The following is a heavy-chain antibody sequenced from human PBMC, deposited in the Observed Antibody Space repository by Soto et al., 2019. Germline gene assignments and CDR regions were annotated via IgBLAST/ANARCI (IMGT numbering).Heavy chain of an antibody. CDR3: AREGLVRGVIRGIRFDP. CDR1: GYIFTDYT. J-gene: IGHJ5*02. CDR2: LTAGNGDT. V-gene: IGHV1-3*01. D-gene: IGHD3-10*01. Sequence: QVQLVQSGAEVKRSGASVKVSCEASGYIFTDYTIHWVRQAPGQRLYWMGWLTAGNGDTKYSHQFQGRVTFSRDTSGSTVYMELSSLRSEDTAGYYCAREGLVRGVIRGIRFDPWCQGTLVTVSS.